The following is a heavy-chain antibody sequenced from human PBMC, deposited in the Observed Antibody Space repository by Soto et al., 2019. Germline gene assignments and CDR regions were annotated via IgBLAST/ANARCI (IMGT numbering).Heavy chain of an antibody. D-gene: IGHD3-3*01. V-gene: IGHV1-46*01. CDR2: INPSGGST. J-gene: IGHJ6*02. CDR3: ARGRGGGVVTAFGMDV. Sequence: QVQLVQSGAEVKKPGASVKVSCKASGYTFTSYYMHWVRQAPGQGLEWMGIINPSGGSTSYAQKFQGRVTKTRDTSTGTVYMELRSLRSGDTAVYYCARGRGGGVVTAFGMDVWGQGTTVTVSS. CDR1: GYTFTSYY.